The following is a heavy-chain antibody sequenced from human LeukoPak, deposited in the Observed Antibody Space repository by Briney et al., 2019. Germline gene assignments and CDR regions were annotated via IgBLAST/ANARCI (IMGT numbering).Heavy chain of an antibody. CDR2: ISGSGGST. J-gene: IGHJ4*02. Sequence: GGSLRLSCAASGFTFSSYAMSWVRQAPGKGLELVSAISGSGGSTYYADSVKGRFTISRDNSKNTLYLQMNSLRAEDTAVYYCATPHYDILTGYYSFDYWGQGTLVTVSS. CDR3: ATPHYDILTGYYSFDY. V-gene: IGHV3-23*01. D-gene: IGHD3-9*01. CDR1: GFTFSSYA.